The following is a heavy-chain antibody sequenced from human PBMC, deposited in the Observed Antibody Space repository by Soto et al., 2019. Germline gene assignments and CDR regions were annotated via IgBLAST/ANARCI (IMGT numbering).Heavy chain of an antibody. V-gene: IGHV1-8*01. CDR3: AREHSSSWRFDY. CDR1: GYTFTSYD. J-gene: IGHJ4*02. CDR2: MNPNSGNT. Sequence: QVQLVQSGAEVKKPGASVKVSCKASGYTFTSYDINWVRQATGQGLEPMGWMNPNSGNTGYAQKLQGRVTMTRNTSISTAYMELSSLRSEETAVYYCAREHSSSWRFDYWGQGTLVTVSS. D-gene: IGHD6-13*01.